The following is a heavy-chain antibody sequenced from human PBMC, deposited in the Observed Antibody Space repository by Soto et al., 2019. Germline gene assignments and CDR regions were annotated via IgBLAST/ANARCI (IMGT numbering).Heavy chain of an antibody. J-gene: IGHJ4*02. D-gene: IGHD6-13*01. V-gene: IGHV5-51*01. CDR2: IYPADSDT. Sequence: GESLKISCKGSGYRFSTYWIHWVRQLPGKGLESVGIIYPADSDTRYSPSFQGQVTLSADKTISTTYLQWSSLKASDTAMYFCARRYIAAPATAFDLWGQGTPVTVSS. CDR3: ARRYIAAPATAFDL. CDR1: GYRFSTYW.